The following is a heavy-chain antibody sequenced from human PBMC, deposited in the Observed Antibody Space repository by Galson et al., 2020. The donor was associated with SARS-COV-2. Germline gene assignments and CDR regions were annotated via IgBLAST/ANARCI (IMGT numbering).Heavy chain of an antibody. CDR2: NYYSGSA. Sequence: ASETLSLTCNVSGGSISTRSYYWGWIRQSPGKGLEWIGDNYYSGSAYYSPSLKSRVTMSVDTSKNQFSLKVKSVTAADTAVYYCARRHSGSWYVFDDWGQGKLVTVSS. J-gene: IGHJ4*02. CDR3: ARRHSGSWYVFDD. D-gene: IGHD3-10*01. CDR1: GGSISTRSYY. V-gene: IGHV4-39*07.